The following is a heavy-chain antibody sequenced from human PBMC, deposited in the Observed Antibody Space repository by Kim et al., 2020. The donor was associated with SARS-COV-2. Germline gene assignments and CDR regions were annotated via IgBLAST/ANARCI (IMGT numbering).Heavy chain of an antibody. Sequence: TKYSQKFQGRVTITRDTSASTAYMELSSLRSEDTAVYYCARDLGIAAESDYWGQGTLVTVSS. CDR2: T. D-gene: IGHD6-13*01. J-gene: IGHJ4*02. CDR3: ARDLGIAAESDY. V-gene: IGHV1-3*01.